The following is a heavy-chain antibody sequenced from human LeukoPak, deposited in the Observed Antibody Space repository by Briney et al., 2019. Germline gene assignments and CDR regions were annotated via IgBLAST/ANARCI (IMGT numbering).Heavy chain of an antibody. V-gene: IGHV3-7*01. CDR2: IKQDGSEK. J-gene: IGHJ4*02. D-gene: IGHD3-3*01. Sequence: GGSLSLSCASSVFTHSSYWMSWVRPAPGKGLEWVANIKQDGSEKYYVDSVKGRFTISRDNAKNSLYMQMNSLRAEDTAVYYCARDSAMYYDFWSGYYFLDYWGQGTLVTVSS. CDR3: ARDSAMYYDFWSGYYFLDY. CDR1: VFTHSSYW.